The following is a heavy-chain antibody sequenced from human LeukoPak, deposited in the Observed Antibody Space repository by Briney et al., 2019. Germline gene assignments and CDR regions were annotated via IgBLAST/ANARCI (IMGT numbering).Heavy chain of an antibody. Sequence: QPGGSLRLSSAASGFTLSSYWMSWVRQAPGKGLEWVANIKEDGSEKYYVDSVKGRFTISRDNAKNSLYLHMNSLTAEDTAMYYCARDWVAGVPFDAFDIWGQGTMVSVSS. D-gene: IGHD3-10*01. J-gene: IGHJ3*02. CDR1: GFTLSSYW. V-gene: IGHV3-7*03. CDR2: IKEDGSEK. CDR3: ARDWVAGVPFDAFDI.